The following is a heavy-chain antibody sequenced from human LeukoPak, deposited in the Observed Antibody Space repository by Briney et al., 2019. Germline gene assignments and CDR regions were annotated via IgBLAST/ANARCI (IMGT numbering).Heavy chain of an antibody. CDR3: AKIPVAGTAISNY. CDR1: GFTFSSYG. J-gene: IGHJ4*02. CDR2: ISYDGSNK. D-gene: IGHD6-19*01. V-gene: IGHV3-30*18. Sequence: GRSLRLSCAASGFTFSSYGMHWVRQAPGKGLEWVAVISYDGSNKYYADSVKGRFTISRDNSKNTPYLQMNSLRAEDTAVYYCAKIPVAGTAISNYWGQGTLVTVSS.